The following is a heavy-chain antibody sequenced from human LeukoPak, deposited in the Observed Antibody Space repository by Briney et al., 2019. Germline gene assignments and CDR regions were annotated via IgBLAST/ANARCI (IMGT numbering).Heavy chain of an antibody. D-gene: IGHD2-2*01. CDR2: INPNSGDT. J-gene: IGHJ4*02. Sequence: ASVKASCKASGYTFTAYYMHWVRQAPGQGFEWMGWINPNSGDTNYAQKFQGRVTMTRDTSISTAHMELSRLRSDATAVYYCARANFLYCSSTTCLFDYWGQGTLVIVSS. CDR3: ARANFLYCSSTTCLFDY. CDR1: GYTFTAYY. V-gene: IGHV1-2*02.